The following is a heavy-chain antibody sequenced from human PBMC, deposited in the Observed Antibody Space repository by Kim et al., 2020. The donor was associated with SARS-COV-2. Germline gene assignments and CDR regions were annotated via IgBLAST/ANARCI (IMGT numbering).Heavy chain of an antibody. Sequence: SETLSLTCAVYGGSFSGYYWSWIRQPPGKGLEWIGEINHSGSTNYNPSLKSRVTISVDTSKNQFSLKLSSVTAADTAVYYCARGLGYYWGQGTLVTVSS. V-gene: IGHV4-34*01. D-gene: IGHD3-10*01. J-gene: IGHJ4*02. CDR3: ARGLGYY. CDR2: INHSGST. CDR1: GGSFSGYY.